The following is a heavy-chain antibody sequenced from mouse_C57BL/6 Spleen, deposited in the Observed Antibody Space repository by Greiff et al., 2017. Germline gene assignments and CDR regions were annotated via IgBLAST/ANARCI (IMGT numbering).Heavy chain of an antibody. CDR3: ARGGRDLDY. CDR1: GYTFTSYW. Sequence: VQLQQPGAELVKPGASVKLSCKASGYTFTSYWMQWVKQRPGQGLEWIGEIDPSDSYTNYNQKFKGKATLTVDTSSSTAYMQLSSLTSEDSAVYYCARGGRDLDYWGQGTTLTVSS. D-gene: IGHD3-3*01. CDR2: IDPSDSYT. J-gene: IGHJ2*01. V-gene: IGHV1-50*01.